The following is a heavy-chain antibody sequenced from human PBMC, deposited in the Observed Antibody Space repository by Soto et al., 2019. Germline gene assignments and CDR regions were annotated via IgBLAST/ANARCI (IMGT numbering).Heavy chain of an antibody. CDR3: AKDGNWNYDAFDI. Sequence: VQLVESGGGLVQPGGSLRLSCAASGFTFSSYEMNWVRQAPGKGLEWVAVISYDGSNKYYADSVKGRFTISRDNSKNTLYLQMNSLRAEDTAVYYCAKDGNWNYDAFDIWGQGTMVTVSS. V-gene: IGHV3-30*18. CDR2: ISYDGSNK. CDR1: GFTFSSYE. J-gene: IGHJ3*02. D-gene: IGHD1-7*01.